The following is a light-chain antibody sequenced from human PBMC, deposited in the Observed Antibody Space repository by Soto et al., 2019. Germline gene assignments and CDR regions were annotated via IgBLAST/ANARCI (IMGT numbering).Light chain of an antibody. CDR1: QSVSSN. J-gene: IGKJ3*01. CDR3: QQYNNWPPLFT. V-gene: IGKV3-15*01. CDR2: GAS. Sequence: EIVMTQSPATLSVSPGERATLSCRASQSVSSNLAWYQQKPGQAPRLLIYGASTRTTGIPARFSGSGSGTEFTLTISSLQSGDFAGYYCQQYNNWPPLFTFGAGTKVDIK.